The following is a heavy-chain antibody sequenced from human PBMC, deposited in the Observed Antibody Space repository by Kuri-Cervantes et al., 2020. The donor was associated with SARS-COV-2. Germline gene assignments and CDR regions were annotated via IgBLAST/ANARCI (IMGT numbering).Heavy chain of an antibody. CDR3: ASLLTGGYYYYMDV. CDR2: IYYSGST. Sequence: GSLRLSCTVSGGSISSGDYYWSWIRQPPGKGLEWIGYIYYSGSTNYNPSLKSRVTISVDTSKNQFSLKLSSVTAADTAVYYCASLLTGGYYYYMDVWGKGTTVTVSS. V-gene: IGHV4-61*08. J-gene: IGHJ6*03. CDR1: GGSISSGDYY.